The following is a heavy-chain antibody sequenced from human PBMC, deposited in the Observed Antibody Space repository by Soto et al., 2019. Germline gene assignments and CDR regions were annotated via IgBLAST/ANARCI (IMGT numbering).Heavy chain of an antibody. V-gene: IGHV4-4*07. Sequence: QVQLQESGPGLVKPSETLSLTCTVSGGSISSYYWSWIRQPAGKGLEWIGRIYTSGSTNYNPSLKSRVTRSVDTSKNQFSLKLSSVTAADTAVYYCARSRSAAGYYYYYGMDVWGQGTTVTVSS. CDR3: ARSRSAAGYYYYYGMDV. CDR1: GGSISSYY. J-gene: IGHJ6*02. CDR2: IYTSGST. D-gene: IGHD3-10*01.